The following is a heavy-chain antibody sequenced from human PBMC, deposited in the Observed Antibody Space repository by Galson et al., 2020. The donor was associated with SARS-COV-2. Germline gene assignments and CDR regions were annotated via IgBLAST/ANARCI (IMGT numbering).Heavy chain of an antibody. CDR2: TYYRSKWYN. D-gene: IGHD3-10*01. CDR3: ARGRLWFGELLGDYYYYGMDV. J-gene: IGHJ6*02. CDR1: GDSVSSNSAA. Sequence: SQTLSLTCAISGDSVSSNSAAWNWIRQSPSRGLEWLGRTYYRSKWYNDYAVPVKSRITINPDTSKNQFSLQLNSVTPEDTAVYYCARGRLWFGELLGDYYYYGMDVWGQGTTVTVSS. V-gene: IGHV6-1*01.